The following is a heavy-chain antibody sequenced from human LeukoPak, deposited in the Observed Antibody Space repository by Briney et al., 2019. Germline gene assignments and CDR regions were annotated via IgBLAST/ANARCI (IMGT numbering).Heavy chain of an antibody. CDR2: IYYKGNT. D-gene: IGHD3-9*01. CDR3: AATGPYYFHY. CDR1: GGSISSFY. V-gene: IGHV4-59*01. J-gene: IGHJ4*02. Sequence: PSETLSLTCTVSGGSISSFYWSWIRQPPGKGLEWIGYIYYKGNTNYSPSLTSRVTISLDTSKNQFSLKLSSLTAADTALYYCAATGPYYFHYWGQGTLVTVPS.